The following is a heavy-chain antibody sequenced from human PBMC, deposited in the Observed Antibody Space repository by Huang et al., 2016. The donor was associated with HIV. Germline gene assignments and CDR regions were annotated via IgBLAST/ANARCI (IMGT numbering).Heavy chain of an antibody. J-gene: IGHJ3*02. V-gene: IGHV4-61*09. CDR2: IDTSGSN. CDR1: GASISSGSYY. CDR3: ATWPPGSQMRAFDI. D-gene: IGHD2-15*01. Sequence: QVQLQESGPGLVKPSQTLSLTCTVSGASISSGSYYLTWIGQPAGKGLGWIGHIDTSGSNNDNPSLKSRVTISIDTSKNHFSLRLNSVTAADTAVYYCATWPPGSQMRAFDIWGPGTMITVSS.